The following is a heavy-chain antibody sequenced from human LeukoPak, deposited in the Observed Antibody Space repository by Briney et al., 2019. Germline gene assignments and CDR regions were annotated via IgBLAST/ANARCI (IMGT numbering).Heavy chain of an antibody. D-gene: IGHD3-10*01. Sequence: PGGSLRLSCAASGFTFSSYAMSWVRQPPGKGLEWIGYIYYSGSTNYNPSLKSRVTISVDTSKNQFSLKLSSVTAADTAVYYCARVRARGVIPREIDYWGQGTLVTVSS. CDR2: IYYSGST. CDR3: ARVRARGVIPREIDY. CDR1: GFTFSSYA. J-gene: IGHJ4*02. V-gene: IGHV4-59*01.